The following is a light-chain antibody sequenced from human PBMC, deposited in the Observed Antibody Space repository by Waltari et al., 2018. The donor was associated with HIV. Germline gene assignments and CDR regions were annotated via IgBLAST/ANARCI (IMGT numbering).Light chain of an antibody. CDR3: ASYTVNSTGV. V-gene: IGLV2-14*03. CDR1: ASDIGRYNY. J-gene: IGLJ1*01. CDR2: DVN. Sequence: QSALSQPASVSASPGQSVAIPCSGRASDIGRYNYASWYQQHPDNTPRLILFDVNNRPSGISDRFSGSKSGTTASLTISTVETDDEADYYCASYTVNSTGVFGSGTKLTVL.